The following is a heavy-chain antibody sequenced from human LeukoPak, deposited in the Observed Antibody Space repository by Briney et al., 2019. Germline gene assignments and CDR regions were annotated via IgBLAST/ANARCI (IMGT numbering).Heavy chain of an antibody. CDR2: IIPIFGTA. CDR1: GGTFSSYA. Sequence: SVKVSCKASGGTFSSYAISWVRQAPGQGLEWMGGIIPIFGTANYAQKFQGRVTITADKSTSTAYMELSSLRSEDTAVYYCARGLRYFDWLFLWGQGTLVAVSS. J-gene: IGHJ5*02. CDR3: ARGLRYFDWLFL. V-gene: IGHV1-69*06. D-gene: IGHD3-9*01.